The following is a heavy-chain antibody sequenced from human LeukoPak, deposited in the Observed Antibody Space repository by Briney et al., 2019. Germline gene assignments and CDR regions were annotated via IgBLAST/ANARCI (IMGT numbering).Heavy chain of an antibody. CDR3: AREQGLVGGYSYGYDS. CDR1: GGSIRSHY. Sequence: SETLSLTCTVSGGSIRSHYWSWIRQPPGKGPEWTGNIYYRGSTNYNPSLKSRVTISVDTSKNQFSLKLSSVTAVDMAVYYCAREQGLVGGYSYGYDSWGQGTLVTVSS. D-gene: IGHD5-18*01. J-gene: IGHJ4*02. V-gene: IGHV4-59*11. CDR2: IYYRGST.